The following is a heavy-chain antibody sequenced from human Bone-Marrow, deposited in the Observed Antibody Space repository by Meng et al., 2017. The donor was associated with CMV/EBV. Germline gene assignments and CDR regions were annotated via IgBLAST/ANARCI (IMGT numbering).Heavy chain of an antibody. D-gene: IGHD6-13*01. J-gene: IGHJ6*02. CDR3: ARILGYSSTTLRNGMDV. V-gene: IGHV2-26*01. CDR1: GFSLSNARMG. Sequence: SGPTLVKPTETLTLTCTVSGFSLSNARMGVSWIRQPPGKALEWLAHIFSNDEKSYSTSLKSRLTISKDTSKSQVVLTMTNMDPVDTATYYCARILGYSSTTLRNGMDVWGQGTTVTVSS. CDR2: IFSNDEK.